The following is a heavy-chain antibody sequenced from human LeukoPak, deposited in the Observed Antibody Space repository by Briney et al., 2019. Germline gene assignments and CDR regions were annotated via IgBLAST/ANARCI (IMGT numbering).Heavy chain of an antibody. V-gene: IGHV3-33*08. CDR2: IWYVGSNK. CDR3: ARDLSGGVYHFYYYCCMDV. CDR1: GFTFSSYG. Sequence: PGRSLRLSCAASGFTFSSYGMHWVRQAPGKGLEWVAVIWYVGSNKYYADSVKGRFTISRDNSKNTLYLQMNSLRAEDTAVYYCARDLSGGVYHFYYYCCMDVWGKGTTVTVSS. J-gene: IGHJ6*04. D-gene: IGHD2-15*01.